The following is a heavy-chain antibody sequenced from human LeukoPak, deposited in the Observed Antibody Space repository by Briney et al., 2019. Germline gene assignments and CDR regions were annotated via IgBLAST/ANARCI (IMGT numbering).Heavy chain of an antibody. CDR1: GFNFEGYG. D-gene: IGHD6-6*01. CDR2: INWTGDNT. V-gene: IGHV3-20*04. Sequence: GGSLRLSCAASGFNFEGYGISWVRQAPGKGLEWVSGINWTGDNTAYADSVKGRFTISRDNAKNSLYLQMNSLRAEDTAVYYCARGSSNIAARNNWFDPWGQGTLVTVSS. CDR3: ARGSSNIAARNNWFDP. J-gene: IGHJ5*02.